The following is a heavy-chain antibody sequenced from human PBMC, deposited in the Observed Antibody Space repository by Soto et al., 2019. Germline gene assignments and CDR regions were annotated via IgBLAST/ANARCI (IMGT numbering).Heavy chain of an antibody. CDR1: GYTFTSYA. Sequence: QVQLVQSGAEEKKPGASVKVSCKASGYTFTSYAMHWVRQAPGQRLEWMGWINAGNGNTKYSQKFQGRVTITRDTSASTAYMELSSLRSEDTAVYYCARVPQGVWIAAAGTFDYWGQGTPVTVSS. CDR3: ARVPQGVWIAAAGTFDY. CDR2: INAGNGNT. V-gene: IGHV1-3*05. J-gene: IGHJ4*02. D-gene: IGHD6-13*01.